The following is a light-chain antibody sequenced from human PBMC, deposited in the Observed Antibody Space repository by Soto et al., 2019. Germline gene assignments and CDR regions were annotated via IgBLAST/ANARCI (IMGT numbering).Light chain of an antibody. V-gene: IGLV2-18*02. CDR3: SSYTTSSTYV. CDR2: DVI. CDR1: SSVVGSSNG. J-gene: IGLJ1*01. Sequence: QSVLTQPPSVSGSPGQSVTISCTGTSSVVGSSNGVSWYQQPPGTAPKLMIYDVINRPSGVPDRFSGSKSGNTASLTISGLQAEDEADYYCSSYTTSSTYVFGTGTKVTVL.